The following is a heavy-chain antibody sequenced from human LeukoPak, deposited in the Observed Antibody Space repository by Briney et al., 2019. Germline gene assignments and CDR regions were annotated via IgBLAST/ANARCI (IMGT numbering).Heavy chain of an antibody. CDR3: ARKSSGWDGDNWFDP. Sequence: GGSLRLSCAASGFTVSSNYMSWVRQAPGKGLEWVSVIYSGGSTYYADSVKGRFTISRDNSKNTLYLQMNSLRTEDTAVYYCARKSSGWDGDNWFDPWGQGTLVTVSS. D-gene: IGHD6-19*01. V-gene: IGHV3-53*01. CDR2: IYSGGST. J-gene: IGHJ5*02. CDR1: GFTVSSNY.